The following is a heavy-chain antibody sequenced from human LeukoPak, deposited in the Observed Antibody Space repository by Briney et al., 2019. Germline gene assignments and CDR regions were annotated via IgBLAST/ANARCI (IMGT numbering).Heavy chain of an antibody. CDR2: IYYSGST. V-gene: IGHV4-59*01. D-gene: IGHD6-13*01. CDR3: ARDNLTYSSSWGRYYYYGMDV. J-gene: IGHJ6*02. Sequence: SETLSLTCTVSGGSIRSYYWNWIRQPPGKGLEWIGNIYYSGSTNYNPSLKSRVSISVDTSKNQFSLKVNSVTAADTAVYYCARDNLTYSSSWGRYYYYGMDVWGQGTTVTVSS. CDR1: GGSIRSYY.